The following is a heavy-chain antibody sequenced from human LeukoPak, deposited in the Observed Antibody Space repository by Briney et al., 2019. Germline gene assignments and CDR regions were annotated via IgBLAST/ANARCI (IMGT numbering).Heavy chain of an antibody. D-gene: IGHD5-24*01. Sequence: SETLSLTCTVSGDSISSSSYYWGWIRQPPGKGLEWIGSIYYSGSTYYNPSLKSRVTISVDTSKNQFSLKLSSVTAADTAVYYCARDWGMATIRFDYWGQGTLVTVSS. CDR3: ARDWGMATIRFDY. J-gene: IGHJ4*02. CDR2: IYYSGST. CDR1: GDSISSSSYY. V-gene: IGHV4-39*07.